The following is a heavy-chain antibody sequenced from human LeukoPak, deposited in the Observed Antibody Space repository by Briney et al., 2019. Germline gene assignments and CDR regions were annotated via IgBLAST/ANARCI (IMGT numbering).Heavy chain of an antibody. CDR3: ARDHNWAFDS. Sequence: PGGSLRLSCAASEFTFSGYWMNWVRQAPGKGPEWVANINQDGSEKHYVDSVKGRFSISSDTARNSVYLQMSSLRAEDTAVYYCARDHNWAFDSWGQGTLVTVSS. J-gene: IGHJ4*02. D-gene: IGHD1-20*01. CDR1: EFTFSGYW. CDR2: INQDGSEK. V-gene: IGHV3-7*01.